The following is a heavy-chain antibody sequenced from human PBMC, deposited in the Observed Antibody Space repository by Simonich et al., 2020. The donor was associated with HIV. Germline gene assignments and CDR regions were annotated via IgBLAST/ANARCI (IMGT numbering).Heavy chain of an antibody. CDR3: ARDGRKGSSTSCSDY. CDR2: ISSSSSYI. V-gene: IGHV3-21*01. Sequence: EVQLVESGGGLVKPGGSLRLSCAASGFTFSSYSMNWVRQAPGKGLEGVSSISSSSSYIYYADSVKGRFTISRDNAKNSLDLQMNSLRAEDTAVYYCARDGRKGSSTSCSDYWGQGTLVTVSS. J-gene: IGHJ4*02. D-gene: IGHD2-2*01. CDR1: GFTFSSYS.